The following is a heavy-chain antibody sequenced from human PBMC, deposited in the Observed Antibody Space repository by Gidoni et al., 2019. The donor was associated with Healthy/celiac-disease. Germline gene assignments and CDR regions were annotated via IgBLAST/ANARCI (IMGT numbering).Heavy chain of an antibody. J-gene: IGHJ4*02. CDR2: IWYDGSNK. CDR3: ARDQGYYYDSSGYYDY. Sequence: QVQLVESGGGVVQPGRSLRLSCAASGFTFRSYGMHWVRQAPGKGLEWVAVIWYDGSNKYYADSVKGRFTISRDNSKNTLYLQMNSLRAEDTAVYYCARDQGYYYDSSGYYDYWGQGTLVTVSS. CDR1: GFTFRSYG. V-gene: IGHV3-33*01. D-gene: IGHD3-22*01.